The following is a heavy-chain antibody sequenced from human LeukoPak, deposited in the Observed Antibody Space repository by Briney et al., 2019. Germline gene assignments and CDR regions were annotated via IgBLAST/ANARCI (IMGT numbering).Heavy chain of an antibody. CDR1: GFTFSSYD. D-gene: IGHD3-22*01. J-gene: IGHJ4*02. CDR2: IDTVGDT. V-gene: IGHV3-13*04. CDR3: ARERMDDSSGKALQYLDY. Sequence: GGSLRLPCSASGFTFSSYDMHWVRQVTGKGLEWVSAIDTVGDTYYPGSVKGRFIISRENAKNSLYLQLNSLRAGDTAVYYCARERMDDSSGKALQYLDYWGQGTLVTVSS.